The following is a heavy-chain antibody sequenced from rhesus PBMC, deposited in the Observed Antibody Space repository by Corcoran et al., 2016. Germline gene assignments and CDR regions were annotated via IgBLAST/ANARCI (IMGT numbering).Heavy chain of an antibody. D-gene: IGHD4-23*01. CDR3: AILDRNSNPDY. V-gene: IGHV4S10*01. CDR1: GGSISASYR. CDR2: IYGNITST. J-gene: IGHJ4*01. Sequence: QVQLQESGPGVVKPSETLSLTCAVSGGSISASYRWSWIRQPPGKGLEWIVYIYGNITSTHSNPSLKSRVTISKDPSKNQFSLKLSSVTAADTAVYYCAILDRNSNPDYWGQGVLVTVSS.